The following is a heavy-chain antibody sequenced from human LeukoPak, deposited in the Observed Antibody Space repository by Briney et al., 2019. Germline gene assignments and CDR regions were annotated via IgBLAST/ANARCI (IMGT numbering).Heavy chain of an antibody. CDR2: IKQDGSEK. CDR3: ARDFVVGSGSYSPYYYYGMDV. D-gene: IGHD3-10*01. CDR1: GFTFSSYA. J-gene: IGHJ6*02. Sequence: PTGGSLRLSCAASGFTFSSYAMHWVRQAPGKGLEWVANIKQDGSEKYYVDSVKGRFTISRDNAKNSLYLQMNSLRAEDTAVYYCARDFVVGSGSYSPYYYYGMDVWGQGTTVTVSS. V-gene: IGHV3-7*01.